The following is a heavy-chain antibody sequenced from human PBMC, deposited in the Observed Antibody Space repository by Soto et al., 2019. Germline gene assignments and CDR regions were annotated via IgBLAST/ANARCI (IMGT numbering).Heavy chain of an antibody. CDR2: IRSKANSYAT. V-gene: IGHV3-73*01. J-gene: IGHJ5*02. D-gene: IGHD6-19*01. CDR1: GFTFSGSA. CDR3: TLVKQWGNWFDP. Sequence: PGGSLRLSCAASGFTFSGSAMYWVRQASGKGLEWVGRIRSKANSYATAYAASVKGRFTISRDDSKNTAYLQMTSLKTEDTAVYYCTLVKQWGNWFDPWRQGTRVTVS.